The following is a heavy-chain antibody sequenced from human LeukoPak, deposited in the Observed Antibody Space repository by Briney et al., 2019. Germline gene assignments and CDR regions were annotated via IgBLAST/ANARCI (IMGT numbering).Heavy chain of an antibody. D-gene: IGHD3-22*01. CDR3: AKEPPYYDSSGYPDY. Sequence: GGSLRLSCAASGFTFSSYWMNWARQAPGKGLEWVAVISYDGSNKYYADSVKGRFTISRDNSKNTLYLQMNSLRAEDTAVYYCAKEPPYYDSSGYPDYWGQGTLVTVSS. V-gene: IGHV3-30*18. CDR2: ISYDGSNK. J-gene: IGHJ4*02. CDR1: GFTFSSYW.